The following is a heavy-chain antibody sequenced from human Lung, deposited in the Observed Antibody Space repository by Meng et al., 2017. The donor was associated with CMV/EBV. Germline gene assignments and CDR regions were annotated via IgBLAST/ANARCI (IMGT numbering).Heavy chain of an antibody. V-gene: IGHV3-53*05. CDR2: IYSGGST. CDR1: GFTVSGNY. Sequence: GESXKISCAASGFTVSGNYMNWVRQAPGKGLEWVSVIYSGGSTYYADSVKGRFTISRDNSKNTLYLQMNSLRAEDTAVYYCSMDQGSGVDIWGQGTMVTGSS. D-gene: IGHD3-10*01. J-gene: IGHJ3*02. CDR3: SMDQGSGVDI.